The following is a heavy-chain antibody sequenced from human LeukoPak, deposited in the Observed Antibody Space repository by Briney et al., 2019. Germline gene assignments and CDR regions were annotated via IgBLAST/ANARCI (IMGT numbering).Heavy chain of an antibody. CDR3: ASAVDGWFDP. CDR1: GGTFSSYA. J-gene: IGHJ5*02. Sequence: GASVKVSCKASGGTFSSYAISWVRQAPGQGLEWMGGIIPIFGTANYAQKFQGRVTITADESTSTAYMELSSLRSEDTAVYYCASAVDGWFDPWGQGTLVTVSS. D-gene: IGHD2-2*01. V-gene: IGHV1-69*01. CDR2: IIPIFGTA.